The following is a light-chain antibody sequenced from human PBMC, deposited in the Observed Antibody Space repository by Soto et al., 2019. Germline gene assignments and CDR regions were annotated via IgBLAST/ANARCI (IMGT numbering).Light chain of an antibody. CDR1: SSDIGSYNF. J-gene: IGLJ1*01. Sequence: QSALTQPASVSGSPGQSITISCTGTSSDIGSYNFVSWYQQYPGKAPKLMIYGVTNRPSGVSDRFSGSKTGNTASLTISGLQAEDEAAYYCFSHRSGNSHVFGTGTKVTLL. CDR3: FSHRSGNSHV. V-gene: IGLV2-14*01. CDR2: GVT.